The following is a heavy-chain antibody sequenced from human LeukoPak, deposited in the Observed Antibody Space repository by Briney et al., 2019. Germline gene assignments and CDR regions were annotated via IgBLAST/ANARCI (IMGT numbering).Heavy chain of an antibody. Sequence: ASVKVSCKASGYTFTGYYMHWVRQAPGQGLEWTGWINPNSGGTNYAQKFQGRVTTSRDTSISTAYMELSRLRSDDTAVYYCARYTMVRGVDWGQGTLVTVSS. CDR2: INPNSGGT. CDR3: ARYTMVRGVD. D-gene: IGHD3-10*01. J-gene: IGHJ4*02. V-gene: IGHV1-2*02. CDR1: GYTFTGYY.